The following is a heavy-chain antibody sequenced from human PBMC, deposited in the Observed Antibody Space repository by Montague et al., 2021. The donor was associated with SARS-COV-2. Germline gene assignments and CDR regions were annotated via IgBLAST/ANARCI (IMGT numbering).Heavy chain of an antibody. CDR3: ATSYGSVVSYYYYGMDV. Sequence: RPSCAASGLTFSSYSMNWVRQAPGQGLEWVSSISRSSSYIYYADSVKGRFTISRDNAKNSLYLQMNSLRAEDTAVYFCATSYGSVVSYYYYGMDVWGQGTTVTVSS. CDR1: GLTFSSYS. D-gene: IGHD5-18*01. V-gene: IGHV3-21*01. CDR2: ISRSSSYI. J-gene: IGHJ6*02.